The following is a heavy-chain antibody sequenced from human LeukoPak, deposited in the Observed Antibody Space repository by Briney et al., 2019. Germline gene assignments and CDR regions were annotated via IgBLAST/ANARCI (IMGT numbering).Heavy chain of an antibody. J-gene: IGHJ1*01. CDR3: AKGGEQVTWNFQN. CDR1: GFTFTNYW. CDR2: IKQDRSEK. V-gene: IGHV3-7*03. D-gene: IGHD1/OR15-1a*01. Sequence: GGSLRLSCAASGFTFTNYWMSWVRQAPGKGLELVANIKQDRSEKYYVDSVKGRFTISRDNAKNSLYLQMNSLRAEDTAVYYCAKGGEQVTWNFQNWGQGTLVTVSS.